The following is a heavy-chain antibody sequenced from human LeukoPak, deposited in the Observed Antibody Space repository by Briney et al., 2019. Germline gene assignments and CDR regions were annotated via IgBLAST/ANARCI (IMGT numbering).Heavy chain of an antibody. CDR2: ISGSGGST. J-gene: IGHJ4*02. V-gene: IGHV3-23*01. D-gene: IGHD3-10*01. CDR1: GFTFSSYA. CDR3: AKEDRYYYGSGSPPAMYY. Sequence: PGGSLRLSCAASGFTFSSYAMSWVRQAPGKGLEWVSAISGSGGSTYYADSVKGRFTISRDNSKNTLYLQMNSLRAEDTAAYYCAKEDRYYYGSGSPPAMYYWGQGTLVTVSS.